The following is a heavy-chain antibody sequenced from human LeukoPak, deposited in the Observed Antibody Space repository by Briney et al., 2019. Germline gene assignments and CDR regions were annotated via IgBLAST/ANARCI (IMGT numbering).Heavy chain of an antibody. J-gene: IGHJ4*02. CDR2: INSDGSST. CDR1: GFTFSSYW. Sequence: GGSLRLSCAASGFTFSSYWMHWVRQAPGKGLVWVPRINSDGSSTSYADSVKGRFTISRDNAKNTLYLQMNSLRAEDTAVYYCARDSSPSYYDSSGLLDYWGQGTLVTVSS. D-gene: IGHD3-22*01. V-gene: IGHV3-74*01. CDR3: ARDSSPSYYDSSGLLDY.